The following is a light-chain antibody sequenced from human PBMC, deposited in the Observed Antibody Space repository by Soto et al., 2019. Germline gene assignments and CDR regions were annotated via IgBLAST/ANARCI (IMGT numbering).Light chain of an antibody. CDR2: EVS. J-gene: IGLJ1*01. CDR3: SSYTSSSTPHHV. CDR1: SSDVGGYNY. V-gene: IGLV2-14*01. Sequence: QSALTQPASVSGSPGQSITISCTGTSSDVGGYNYVSWYQQHPGKAPKLMIYEVSNRPSGVSNRFSGSKSGNTASLTISGLQAEYEADYYCSSYTSSSTPHHVFGTGTKLTVL.